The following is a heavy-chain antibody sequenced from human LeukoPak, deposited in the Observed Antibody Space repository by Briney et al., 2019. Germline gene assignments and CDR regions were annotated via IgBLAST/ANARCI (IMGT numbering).Heavy chain of an antibody. CDR3: ARALPPGYSDYELDF. D-gene: IGHD5-12*01. Sequence: GESLRLSCTASGFTFNTYSMNWVRHAPGKGLEWVSSITSSSSYIYYADSVKGRFTISRDNAKNSLYLQMDSLRVEDTAVYYCARALPPGYSDYELDFWGRGTLVTVSS. J-gene: IGHJ4*02. V-gene: IGHV3-21*01. CDR1: GFTFNTYS. CDR2: ITSSSSYI.